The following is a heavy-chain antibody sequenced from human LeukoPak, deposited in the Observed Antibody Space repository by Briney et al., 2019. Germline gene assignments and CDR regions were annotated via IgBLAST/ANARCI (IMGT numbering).Heavy chain of an antibody. CDR2: ISGSGGST. Sequence: PGGSLRLSCAASGFTFSGYAMSWVRQAPGKGLEWVSAISGSGGSTYYADSVKGRFTISRDNSKNTLYLQVNSLRAEDTAVYYCAKPLSVLGSPHSDYWGQGTLVTVSS. CDR1: GFTFSGYA. D-gene: IGHD2-15*01. J-gene: IGHJ4*02. V-gene: IGHV3-23*01. CDR3: AKPLSVLGSPHSDY.